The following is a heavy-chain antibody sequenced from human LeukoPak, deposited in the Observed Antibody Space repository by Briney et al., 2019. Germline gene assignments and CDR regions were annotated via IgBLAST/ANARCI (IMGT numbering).Heavy chain of an antibody. CDR3: ARVQVTTLSGRDY. V-gene: IGHV1-2*02. CDR1: GYTFTGYY. CDR2: INPNSGGT. J-gene: IGHJ4*02. D-gene: IGHD4-17*01. Sequence: GASAKVSCKASGYTFTGYYMHWVRQAPGQGLEWMGWINPNSGGTNYAQKFQGRVTMTRDTSISTAYMELSRLRSDDTAVYYCARVQVTTLSGRDYWGQGTLVTVSS.